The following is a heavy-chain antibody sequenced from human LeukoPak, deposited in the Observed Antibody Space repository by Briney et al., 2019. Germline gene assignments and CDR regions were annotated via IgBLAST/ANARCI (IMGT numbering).Heavy chain of an antibody. Sequence: GGSLTLSCAASGFTVIRNYMIWVRQAPGNGLGWVSLIYRVDTTYYADSVKGRFTISEDNSKNTLYLQMNSLRVEDTAVYFCARGPSRYYFDYWGQGTLVTVSS. CDR1: GFTVIRNY. D-gene: IGHD2-2*01. CDR2: IYRVDTT. CDR3: ARGPSRYYFDY. J-gene: IGHJ4*02. V-gene: IGHV3-53*01.